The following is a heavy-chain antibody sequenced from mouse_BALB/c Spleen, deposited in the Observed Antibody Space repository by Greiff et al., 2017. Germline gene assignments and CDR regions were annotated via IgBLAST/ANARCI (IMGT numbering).Heavy chain of an antibody. CDR1: GFTFSNYW. Sequence: DVKLVESGGGLVQPGGSMKLSCVASGFTFSNYWMNWVRQSPEKGLEWVAEIRLKSNNYATHYAESVKGRFTISRDDSKSSVYLQMNNLRAEDTGMYYCTRQAYWGQGTLVTVSA. CDR2: IRLKSNNYAT. V-gene: IGHV6-6*02. J-gene: IGHJ3*01. CDR3: TRQAY.